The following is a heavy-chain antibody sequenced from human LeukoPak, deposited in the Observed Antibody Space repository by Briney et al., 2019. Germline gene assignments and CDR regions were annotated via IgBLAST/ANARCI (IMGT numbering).Heavy chain of an antibody. V-gene: IGHV4-34*01. CDR3: ARGSVYSSSWYSYPTVTATRRTFDY. D-gene: IGHD6-13*01. Sequence: SETLSLTCAVYGGSFSGYYWSWIRQPPGKGLEWIGEINHSGSTNYNPSLKSRVTISVDTSKNQFSLKLSSVTAADTAVYYCARGSVYSSSWYSYPTVTATRRTFDYWGQGTLVTVSS. CDR2: INHSGST. J-gene: IGHJ4*02. CDR1: GGSFSGYY.